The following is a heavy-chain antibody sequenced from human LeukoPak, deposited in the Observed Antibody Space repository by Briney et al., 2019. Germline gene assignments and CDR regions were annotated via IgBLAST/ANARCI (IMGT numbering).Heavy chain of an antibody. CDR2: INHSGNT. CDR1: GGSITSDNW. D-gene: IGHD5-18*01. Sequence: SGTLSLTCGVSGGSITSDNWWTWVRQPPGRGLEWIGEINHSGNTIYNPSLKSRVTISVDTSKNQFSLRLSSVTAADTTVYYCARGLRRYSKAFPFDYWGQGTLVTVSS. CDR3: ARGLRRYSKAFPFDY. V-gene: IGHV4-4*02. J-gene: IGHJ4*02.